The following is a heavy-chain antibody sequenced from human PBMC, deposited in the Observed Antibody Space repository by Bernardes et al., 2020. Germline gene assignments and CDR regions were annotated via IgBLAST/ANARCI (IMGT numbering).Heavy chain of an antibody. CDR3: ARKGPRESERYFDS. V-gene: IGHV4-39*01. CDR1: GAYMTRSSYY. Sequence: SETLSLTCTVSGAYMTRSSYYWGWIRQPPGKGLEWIGSIHHSGHTYDNPSLKSRVTMSVDTSKNQFFLRVSSVTAADTAVYFCARKGPRESERYFDSWGQGTLVTVSS. J-gene: IGHJ4*02. CDR2: IHHSGHT.